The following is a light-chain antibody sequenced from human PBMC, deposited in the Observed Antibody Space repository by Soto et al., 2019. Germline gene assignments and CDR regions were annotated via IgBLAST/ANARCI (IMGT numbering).Light chain of an antibody. J-gene: IGKJ1*01. Sequence: EIVMTQSPATLSVSPGERATLSCRASQSVSSTLAWYQQQPGQAPRVLIHGASTRATGIPARFSGSGSGTEFTLTISSLQSEDVAVYYCHHYNDWPPTWMFGQGTRVEIK. V-gene: IGKV3-15*01. CDR3: HHYNDWPPTWM. CDR1: QSVSST. CDR2: GAS.